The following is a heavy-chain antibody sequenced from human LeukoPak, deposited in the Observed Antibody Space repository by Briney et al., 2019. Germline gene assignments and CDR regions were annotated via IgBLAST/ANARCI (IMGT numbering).Heavy chain of an antibody. J-gene: IGHJ4*02. V-gene: IGHV3-21*01. CDR1: GFTFSSYS. Sequence: PGGSLTLSCAASGFTFSSYSLNWVRQAPGKGLEWVSSISSSSSYIYYADSVKGRFTISRDYAKNSLYLQMNSLRAEDTAVYYCARDRDNWNLDYWGQGTLVTVSS. D-gene: IGHD1-20*01. CDR2: ISSSSSYI. CDR3: ARDRDNWNLDY.